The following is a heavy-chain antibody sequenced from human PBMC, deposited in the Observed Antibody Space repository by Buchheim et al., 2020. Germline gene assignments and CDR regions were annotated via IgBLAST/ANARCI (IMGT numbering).Heavy chain of an antibody. D-gene: IGHD5-24*01. V-gene: IGHV3-21*01. J-gene: IGHJ4*02. CDR2: ISSSSSYI. CDR3: ARDRLVEMATIALDY. Sequence: EVQLVESGGGLVKPGGSLRLSCAASGFTFSSYSMNWVRQAPGKGLEWVSSISSSSSYIYYADSVKGRFTISRDNAKNSLCLQMNSLRAEDTAVYYCARDRLVEMATIALDYWGQGTL. CDR1: GFTFSSYS.